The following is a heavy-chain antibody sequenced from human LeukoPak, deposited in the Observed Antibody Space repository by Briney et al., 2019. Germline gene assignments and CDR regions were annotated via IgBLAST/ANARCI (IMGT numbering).Heavy chain of an antibody. CDR2: IIPIFGTA. CDR3: ARDSKASYDYVWGSYRMTDAFDI. CDR1: GGTFSSYA. Sequence: SVKVSCKASGGTFSSYAISWVRQAPGQGLEWMGGIIPIFGTANYAQKFQGRVTITADESTSTAYMELSSLRSEDTAVYYCARDSKASYDYVWGSYRMTDAFDIWGQGTMVTVSS. V-gene: IGHV1-69*01. J-gene: IGHJ3*02. D-gene: IGHD3-16*02.